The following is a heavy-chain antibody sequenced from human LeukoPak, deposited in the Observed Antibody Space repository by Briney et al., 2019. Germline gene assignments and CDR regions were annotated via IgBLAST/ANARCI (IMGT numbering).Heavy chain of an antibody. D-gene: IGHD3-3*01. CDR2: IYHSGST. CDR3: ARRTVRFLEWSYYFDY. CDR1: GYSISSGYY. V-gene: IGHV4-38-2*01. Sequence: SETLSLTCALSGYSISSGYYWGWIRQPPGKGLGWVGSIYHSGSTYYNPSLKSRVTISVDTSKNQFSLKLSSVTAADTAVYYCARRTVRFLEWSYYFDYWGQGTLVTVSS. J-gene: IGHJ4*02.